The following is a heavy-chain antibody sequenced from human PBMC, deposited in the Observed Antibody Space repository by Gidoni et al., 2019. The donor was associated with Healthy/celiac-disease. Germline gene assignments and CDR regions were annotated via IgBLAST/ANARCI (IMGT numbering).Heavy chain of an antibody. D-gene: IGHD6-13*01. CDR3: TTTEALAAVDYYYYMDV. J-gene: IGHJ6*03. CDR1: GFTFSNAW. CDR2: IKSKTDGGTT. V-gene: IGHV3-15*01. Sequence: EVQLVESGGGLVKPGGSLRLSWAASGFTFSNAWLSWVRQAPGKGLEWVGRIKSKTDGGTTDYAAPVKGRFTISRDDSKNTLYLQMNSLKTEDTAVYYCTTTEALAAVDYYYYMDVWGKGTTVTVSS.